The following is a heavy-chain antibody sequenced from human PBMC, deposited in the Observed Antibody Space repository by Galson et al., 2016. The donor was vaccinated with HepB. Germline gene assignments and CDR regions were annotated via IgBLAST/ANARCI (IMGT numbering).Heavy chain of an antibody. V-gene: IGHV5-51*01. J-gene: IGHJ6*02. CDR1: GYIFTAYW. CDR2: IYPDDSDS. Sequence: QSGAEVKKPGESLKISCKASGYIFTAYWIGWVRQMPGKGLEWMWIIYPDDSDSRYSPSFQGQVTISVDKSISTAYLQWSSLKASDTAMYYCARTMKTAYCLDFWGQGTTVTVSS. D-gene: IGHD5-18*01. CDR3: ARTMKTAYCLDF.